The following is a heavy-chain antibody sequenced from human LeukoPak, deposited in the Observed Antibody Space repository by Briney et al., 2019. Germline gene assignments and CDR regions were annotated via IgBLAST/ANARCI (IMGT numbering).Heavy chain of an antibody. CDR1: GGTFSTYG. Sequence: SVKVSCKASGGTFSTYGINWVRQAPGQGLEWMGKIIPLLGITKYAQRFQGRVTITADKSTSIAYMELSSLRSEDTAVYYCARDGQAESSGFYDYWGQGTLVTVSS. J-gene: IGHJ4*02. CDR3: ARDGQAESSGFYDY. CDR2: IIPLLGIT. V-gene: IGHV1-69*04. D-gene: IGHD3-22*01.